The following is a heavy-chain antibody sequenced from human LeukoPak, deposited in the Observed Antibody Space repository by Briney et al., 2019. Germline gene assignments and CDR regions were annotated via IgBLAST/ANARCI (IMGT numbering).Heavy chain of an antibody. CDR1: GFTFSSYA. Sequence: PGGSLRLSCAASGFTFSSYAMSWVRQAPGKGLEWVSAISGSGGSTYYADSVKGRFTISRDNSKNTLYLQMNSLRAEDTAVYYCAKDLPPRNWADFDAFDIWGQGTMVTVSS. CDR2: ISGSGGST. CDR3: AKDLPPRNWADFDAFDI. V-gene: IGHV3-23*01. D-gene: IGHD7-27*01. J-gene: IGHJ3*02.